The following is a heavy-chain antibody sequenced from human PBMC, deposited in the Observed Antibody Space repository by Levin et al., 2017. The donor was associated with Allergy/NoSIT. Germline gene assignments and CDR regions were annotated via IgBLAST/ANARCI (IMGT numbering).Heavy chain of an antibody. CDR3: ASSLRPGSSENY. CDR1: GFTFSSYS. V-gene: IGHV3-21*01. CDR2: ISTSSSYI. J-gene: IGHJ4*02. D-gene: IGHD2-2*01. Sequence: GGSLKLSCAASGFTFSSYSMNWVRQAPGKGLEWVSSISTSSSYIYYADSMKGRFTISRDNAKNSLFLQMNSLRAEDTAVYYCASSLRPGSSENYWGQGTLVTVSS.